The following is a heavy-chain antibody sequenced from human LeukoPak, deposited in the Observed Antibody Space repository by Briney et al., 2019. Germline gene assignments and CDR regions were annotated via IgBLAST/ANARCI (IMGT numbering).Heavy chain of an antibody. Sequence: PSETLSLTCTVSGGSISSGGYYWSWIRQHPGTGLEWIGYIYYSGSTYYNPSLKSRVTISVDTSKNQFSLKLSSVTAADTAVYYCARERHGDYDVRYFDLWGRGTLVTVSS. D-gene: IGHD4-17*01. CDR1: GGSISSGGYY. CDR2: IYYSGST. CDR3: ARERHGDYDVRYFDL. J-gene: IGHJ2*01. V-gene: IGHV4-31*03.